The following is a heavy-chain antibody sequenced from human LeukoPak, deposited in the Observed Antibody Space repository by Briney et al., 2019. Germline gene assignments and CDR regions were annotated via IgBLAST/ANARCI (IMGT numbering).Heavy chain of an antibody. V-gene: IGHV4-31*03. CDR3: ARVVGRWRAAFDI. J-gene: IGHJ3*02. D-gene: IGHD4-23*01. CDR1: GGSISSGGYY. Sequence: SQTLSHTCTVSGGSISSGGYYWSWIRQHPGKGLEWIGYIYYSGSTYYNPSLKSRVTISVDTSKNQFSLKLSSVTAADTAVYYCARVVGRWRAAFDIWSQGTMVTVSS. CDR2: IYYSGST.